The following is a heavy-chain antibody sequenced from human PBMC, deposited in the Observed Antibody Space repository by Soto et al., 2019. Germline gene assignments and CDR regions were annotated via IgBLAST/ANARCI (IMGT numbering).Heavy chain of an antibody. CDR2: IIPILGIA. V-gene: IGHV1-69*04. CDR3: ARDQERRSGAEYD. Sequence: ASVKVSCKASGGTFSSYTISWVRQAPGQGLEWMGRIIPILGIANYAQKFQGRVTITADKSTSTAYMELSSLRSEDTAVYYCARDQERRSGAEYDWGQGTLVTVSS. J-gene: IGHJ4*02. D-gene: IGHD1-1*01. CDR1: GGTFSSYT.